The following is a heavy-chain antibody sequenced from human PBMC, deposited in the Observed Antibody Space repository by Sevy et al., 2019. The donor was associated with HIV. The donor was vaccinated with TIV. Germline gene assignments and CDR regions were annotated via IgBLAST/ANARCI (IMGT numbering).Heavy chain of an antibody. V-gene: IGHV3-23*01. CDR2: ISGEGLYI. D-gene: IGHD6-13*01. CDR1: GFTFTSYA. J-gene: IGHJ4*02. CDR3: AKEEGYRTGYFDF. Sequence: GGSLRLSCAASGFTFTSYAMSWVRQAPGRGLEWVSAISGEGLYIFYGDSVQGRFTISRDNSRNTLYLQMNSLRADDTAVYYCAKEEGYRTGYFDFWGQRILVTVSS.